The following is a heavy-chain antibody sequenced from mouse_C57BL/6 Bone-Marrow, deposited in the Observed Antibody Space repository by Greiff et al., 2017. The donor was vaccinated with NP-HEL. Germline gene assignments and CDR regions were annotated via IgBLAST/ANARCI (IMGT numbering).Heavy chain of an antibody. D-gene: IGHD1-1*01. J-gene: IGHJ3*01. CDR3: ARLRRITTVGAPFAY. V-gene: IGHV5-6*01. CDR1: GFTFSSYG. Sequence: EVQLVESGGDLVKPGGSLKLSCAASGFTFSSYGMSWVRQPPDQRLEWVATINSGCSYTYYPDSVKGRFTISRANAKNTLYLQMSSLKSEDTAMYYCARLRRITTVGAPFAYWGKGTLVTVSA. CDR2: INSGCSYT.